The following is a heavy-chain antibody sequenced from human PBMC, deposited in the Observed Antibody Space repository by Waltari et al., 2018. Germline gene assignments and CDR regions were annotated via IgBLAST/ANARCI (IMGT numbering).Heavy chain of an antibody. CDR3: ARSRYCTNGVCYRPYYFDY. CDR2: IIPIFGTA. CDR1: GGTFSSYA. V-gene: IGHV1-69*15. Sequence: QVQLVQSGAEVKKPGSSVKVSCKASGGTFSSYAISWGRKAPGPGPEWMGRIIPIFGTANYAQKFQGRVTITADESTSTAYMELSSLRSEDTAVYYCARSRYCTNGVCYRPYYFDYWGQGTLVTVSS. J-gene: IGHJ4*02. D-gene: IGHD2-8*01.